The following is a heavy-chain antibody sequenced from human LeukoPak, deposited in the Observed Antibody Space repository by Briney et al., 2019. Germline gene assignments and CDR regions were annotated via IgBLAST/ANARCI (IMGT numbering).Heavy chain of an antibody. CDR3: ARSFYSGATDS. CDR2: IYSGGST. V-gene: IGHV3-53*01. CDR1: GFTVSNNY. Sequence: AGGSLRLSCAASGFTVSNNYVSWVRQARGKGLEWVSVIYSGGSTYYADSVKGRFTLSRDNSKNTLYLQMNSLRAEDTAVYYCARSFYSGATDSWGQGTLVTVSS. D-gene: IGHD5/OR15-5a*01. J-gene: IGHJ4*02.